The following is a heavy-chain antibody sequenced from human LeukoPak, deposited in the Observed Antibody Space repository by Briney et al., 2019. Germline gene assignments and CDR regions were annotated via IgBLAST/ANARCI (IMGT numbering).Heavy chain of an antibody. Sequence: SETQSLTCTVSGGSISSYYWSWIRQPPGKGLEWIGYIYYSGSTNYNPSLKSRVTISVDTSKNQFSLKLSSVTAADTAVYYCARRHRSSGWYYFDYWGQGTLVTVSS. CDR1: GGSISSYY. D-gene: IGHD6-19*01. CDR3: ARRHRSSGWYYFDY. CDR2: IYYSGST. J-gene: IGHJ4*02. V-gene: IGHV4-59*08.